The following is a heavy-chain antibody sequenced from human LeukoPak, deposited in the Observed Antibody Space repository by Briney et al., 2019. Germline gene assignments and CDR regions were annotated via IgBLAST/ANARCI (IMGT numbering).Heavy chain of an antibody. D-gene: IGHD6-13*01. CDR1: GGSISSGGYY. V-gene: IGHV4-31*03. J-gene: IGHJ5*02. CDR2: IYYSGST. CDR3: ARGQQLVVFDP. Sequence: SQTLSLTRTVSGGSISSGGYYWSWIRQHPGKGLEWIGYIYYSGSTYYNPSLKSRVTISVDTSKNQFSLKLSPVTAADTAVYYCARGQQLVVFDPWGQGTLVTVSS.